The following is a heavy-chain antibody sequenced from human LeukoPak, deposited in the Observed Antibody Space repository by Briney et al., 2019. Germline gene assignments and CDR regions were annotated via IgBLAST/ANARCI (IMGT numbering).Heavy chain of an antibody. J-gene: IGHJ5*02. CDR3: AREPPYSSSCSTTLGRWFDP. V-gene: IGHV4-34*01. CDR1: GGSFSGYY. Sequence: PSETLSLTCAVYGGSFSGYYWSWIRQPPGKGLEWIGEINHSGSTNYNPSLKSRVTISVDTSKNQFSLKLSSVTAADTAVYYCAREPPYSSSCSTTLGRWFDPWGQGTLVTVSS. CDR2: INHSGST. D-gene: IGHD6-13*01.